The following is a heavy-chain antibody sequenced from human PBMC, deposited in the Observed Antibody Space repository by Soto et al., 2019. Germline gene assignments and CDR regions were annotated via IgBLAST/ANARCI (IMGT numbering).Heavy chain of an antibody. CDR1: GGSISSYY. CDR2: IYYSGST. CDR3: ARGTSWSGYYSHPQFDY. V-gene: IGHV4-59*01. D-gene: IGHD3-3*01. J-gene: IGHJ4*02. Sequence: SETLSLTGTVSGGSISSYYWSWIRQPPGKGLEWIGYIYYSGSTNYNPSLKSRVTISVDTSKNQFSLKLSSVTAADTAVYYCARGTSWSGYYSHPQFDYWGQGTLVTVSS.